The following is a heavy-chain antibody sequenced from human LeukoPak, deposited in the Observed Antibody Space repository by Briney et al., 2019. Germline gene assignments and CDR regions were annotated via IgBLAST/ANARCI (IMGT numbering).Heavy chain of an antibody. V-gene: IGHV3-21*01. Sequence: GGSLRLSCAASGFTFNSYSMNWVRQAPGKGLEWVSSISSSSYIYYADSVKGRFTISRDNAKNSLYLQMNSLRAEDTAVFYCARGEYPAGFYYYYYMDVWGKGTTVTVSS. CDR2: ISSSSYI. D-gene: IGHD2-2*01. CDR3: ARGEYPAGFYYYYYMDV. CDR1: GFTFNSYS. J-gene: IGHJ6*03.